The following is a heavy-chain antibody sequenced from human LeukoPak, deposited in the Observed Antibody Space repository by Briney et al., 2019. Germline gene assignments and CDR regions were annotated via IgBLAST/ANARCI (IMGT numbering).Heavy chain of an antibody. CDR2: IYYSGST. J-gene: IGHJ2*01. Sequence: TLSLTCTVSGGSISSGDYYWSWIRQPPGKGVEWIGYIYYSGSTYYNPSLKSRVTISVDTSKNQSSLKLSSVTAADTAVYYCARRLFHWYFDLWGRGTLVTVSS. V-gene: IGHV4-30-4*08. CDR1: GGSISSGDYY. CDR3: ARRLFHWYFDL.